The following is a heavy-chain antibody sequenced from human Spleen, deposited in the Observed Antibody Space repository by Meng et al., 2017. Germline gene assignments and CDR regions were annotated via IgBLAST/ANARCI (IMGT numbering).Heavy chain of an antibody. CDR1: GFTFSSYS. J-gene: IGHJ4*02. CDR2: ISSSSSYI. Sequence: ETLSPTCAASGFTFSSYSMNWVRQAPGKGLEWVSSISSSSSYIYYADSVKGRFTISRDNAKNSLYLQMNSLRVEDTAVYYCARDVGRGDLTPYYFDYWGQGTQVTVSS. CDR3: ARDVGRGDLTPYYFDY. V-gene: IGHV3-21*01. D-gene: IGHD2-21*02.